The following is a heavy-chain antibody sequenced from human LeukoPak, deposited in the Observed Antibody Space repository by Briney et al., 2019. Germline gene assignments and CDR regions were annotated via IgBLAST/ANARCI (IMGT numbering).Heavy chain of an antibody. V-gene: IGHV3-9*01. D-gene: IGHD6-19*01. Sequence: GGSLRLSCAASGFTFDDYAMHWVRQAPGKGLEWVSGISWNSGSIGYADSVKGRFTISRDNAKNSLYLQLNSLRAEDTALYYCAKDNRIAVAGTYFDYWGQGTLVTVSS. CDR3: AKDNRIAVAGTYFDY. J-gene: IGHJ4*02. CDR1: GFTFDDYA. CDR2: ISWNSGSI.